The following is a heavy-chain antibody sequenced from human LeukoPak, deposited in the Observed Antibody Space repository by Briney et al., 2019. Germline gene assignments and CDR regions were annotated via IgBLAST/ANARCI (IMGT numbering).Heavy chain of an antibody. J-gene: IGHJ3*02. V-gene: IGHV4-34*01. Sequence: PSETLSLTCAVYGESFSGYYWSWIRQPPGKGLEWIGEINHSGSTNYNPSLKSRVTISVYTSKNQFSLKLSSVTAADTAVYYCARGGYCSGGSCYYDAFDIWGQGTMVTVSS. D-gene: IGHD2-15*01. CDR3: ARGGYCSGGSCYYDAFDI. CDR2: INHSGST. CDR1: GESFSGYY.